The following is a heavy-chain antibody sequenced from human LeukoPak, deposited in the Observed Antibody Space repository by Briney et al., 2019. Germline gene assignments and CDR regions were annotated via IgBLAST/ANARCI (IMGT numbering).Heavy chain of an antibody. CDR2: ISGSADTT. V-gene: IGHV3-23*01. D-gene: IGHD5-12*01. CDR1: GFPLATSA. CDR3: EKGVRVGYVANWFDP. J-gene: IGHJ5*02. Sequence: GGSLRLSCVASGFPLATSAMSWLRPSPEKGLEWVSSISGSADTTYYADPVKGRFTISRDNAKNPLYLQIKILKAKDTAVFSCEKGVRVGYVANWFDPWGQGTLVTVSS.